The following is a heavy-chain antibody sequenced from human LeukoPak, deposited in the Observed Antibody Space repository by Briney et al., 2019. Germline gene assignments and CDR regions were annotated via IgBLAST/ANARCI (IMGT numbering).Heavy chain of an antibody. V-gene: IGHV4-34*01. CDR2: INHSGST. J-gene: IGHJ6*03. D-gene: IGHD3-3*01. Sequence: SETLSLTCAAYGGSFSGYYWSWIRQPPGKGLEWIGEINHSGSTNYNPSLKSRVTISVDTSKNQFSLKLSSVTAADTAVYYCARTYRANDFWSGYLDVWGKGTTVTVSS. CDR3: ARTYRANDFWSGYLDV. CDR1: GGSFSGYY.